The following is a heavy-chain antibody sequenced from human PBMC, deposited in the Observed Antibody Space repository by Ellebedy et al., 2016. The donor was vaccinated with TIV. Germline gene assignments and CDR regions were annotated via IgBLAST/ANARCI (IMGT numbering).Heavy chain of an antibody. Sequence: PGGSLRLSCAASGFSFSNHWMSWVRQAPGKGLEWVANIKQDGGVKNYVDSVKGRFAISRDNAKNSLYLQIDNLRAEDTAVYYCARLGDNTGYFDYWGQGARVTVSS. CDR3: ARLGDNTGYFDY. J-gene: IGHJ4*02. V-gene: IGHV3-7*01. CDR2: IKQDGGVK. D-gene: IGHD2-8*02. CDR1: GFSFSNHW.